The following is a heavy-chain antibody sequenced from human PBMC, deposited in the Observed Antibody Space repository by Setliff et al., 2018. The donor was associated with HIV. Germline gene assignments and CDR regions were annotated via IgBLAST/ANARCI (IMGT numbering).Heavy chain of an antibody. CDR2: IYSSGRT. J-gene: IGHJ5*02. Sequence: PSETLSLTCTVSGGSISNYYWSWIRQPAEKGLEWIGRIYSSGRTNYNPSLKSRVTMSLDTSKNQFSLKLSSVTAEDTAVYYCASSGSGSYINWFGPWGQGTLVTVSS. CDR1: GGSISNYY. V-gene: IGHV4-4*07. CDR3: ASSGSGSYINWFGP. D-gene: IGHD3-10*01.